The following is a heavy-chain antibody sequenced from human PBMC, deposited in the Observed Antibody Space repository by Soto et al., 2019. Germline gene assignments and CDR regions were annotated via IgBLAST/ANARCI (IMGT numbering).Heavy chain of an antibody. CDR3: ARAVERLNPSFEY. CDR2: ISSSGSTI. V-gene: IGHV3-11*01. Sequence: GGYLRLSCAASGFTFSDYYMGWIRQAPGKGLEWVSYISSSGSTIYYADSVKGRFTISRDNAKNSLYLQMNSLRAEDTAVYYCARAVERLNPSFEYWGQGTLVTVSS. J-gene: IGHJ4*02. D-gene: IGHD1-1*01. CDR1: GFTFSDYY.